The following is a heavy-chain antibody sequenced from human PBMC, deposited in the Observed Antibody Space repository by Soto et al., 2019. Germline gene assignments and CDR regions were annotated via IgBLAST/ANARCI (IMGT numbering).Heavy chain of an antibody. D-gene: IGHD3-10*01. CDR1: PITVYNFAA. J-gene: IGHJ6*02. Sequence: EMQLLESGGGLGQPGGSLRLSCVASPITVYNFAAMSWVRQAPGKGLVWVSRMNEDGGTTDYADSVKGRFTISRDNAKNTLYLQMNSLRVEDTAVYYCASDLSGRADVWGQGTTVTVSS. CDR2: MNEDGGTT. V-gene: IGHV3-74*02. CDR3: ASDLSGRADV.